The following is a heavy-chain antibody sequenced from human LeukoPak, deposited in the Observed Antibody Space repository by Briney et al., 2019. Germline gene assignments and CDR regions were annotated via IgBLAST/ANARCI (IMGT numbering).Heavy chain of an antibody. Sequence: GGSLRLSCAASGFTFSSYSMNWVRQAPGKGLEWVSSISSSSSYIYYADSVKGRFTISRDNAKNSLYLQMNSLRAEDTAMYYCARTPTADWLPPGWGQGTLVTVSS. CDR2: ISSSSSYI. CDR3: ARTPTADWLPPG. D-gene: IGHD3-9*01. CDR1: GFTFSSYS. V-gene: IGHV3-21*01. J-gene: IGHJ4*02.